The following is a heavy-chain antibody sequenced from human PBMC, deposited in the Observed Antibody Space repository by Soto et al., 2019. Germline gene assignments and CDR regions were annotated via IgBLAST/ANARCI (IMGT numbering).Heavy chain of an antibody. V-gene: IGHV4-30-4*08. CDR2: IHYTGSI. J-gene: IGHJ6*02. D-gene: IGHD2-21*02. Sequence: WTWIRQSPGKGLEWIGYIHYTGSIMYNPSFKSRLIMAVDTTKNQFSLQLTSVTAADTAVYFCAREDDGGDRDYYGLDVWGQGTTVTVSS. CDR3: AREDDGGDRDYYGLDV.